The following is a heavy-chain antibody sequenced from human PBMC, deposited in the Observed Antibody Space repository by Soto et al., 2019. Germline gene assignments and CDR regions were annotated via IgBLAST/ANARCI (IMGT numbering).Heavy chain of an antibody. Sequence: QVQPVQSGAEVKKPGSSVKVSCKASGGTFSSYTISWVRQAPGQGLEWMGRIIPILGIANYAQKFQGRVTITADKSTSTAYMELSSLRSEDTAVYYCATAYCSSTSCSGYFQHWGQGTLVTVSS. CDR2: IIPILGIA. CDR3: ATAYCSSTSCSGYFQH. CDR1: GGTFSSYT. J-gene: IGHJ1*01. D-gene: IGHD2-2*01. V-gene: IGHV1-69*02.